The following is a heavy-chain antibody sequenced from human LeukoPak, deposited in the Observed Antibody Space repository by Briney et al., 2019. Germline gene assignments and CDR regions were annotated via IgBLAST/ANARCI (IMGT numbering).Heavy chain of an antibody. Sequence: GGSLRLSCAASGFPFSSYWMSWVRQAPGKGPEWVANIRGDGGKTYYLDSVKGRFTISRDNAENSLFLQMNSLRTEDMAVYYCARDASLYCSGDTCYWAFDNWGRGTLVTVS. V-gene: IGHV3-7*01. CDR3: ARDASLYCSGDTCYWAFDN. CDR1: GFPFSSYW. J-gene: IGHJ4*02. D-gene: IGHD2-15*01. CDR2: IRGDGGKT.